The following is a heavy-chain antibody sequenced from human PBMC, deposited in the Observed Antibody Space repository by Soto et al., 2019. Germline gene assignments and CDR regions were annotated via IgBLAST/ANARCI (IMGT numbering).Heavy chain of an antibody. CDR2: IYWDDDK. Sequence: QITLKESGPTLVRPPQTLTLTCTFSGFSLTSGVGVGWIRQPPGKALEWLALIYWDDDKRYSPSLKNRLTITTDTSKHPGVLTMANVGPVDTATYFCAHIDPEIVTVGGHGGFDYWGQGTLVTVSS. D-gene: IGHD5-12*01. J-gene: IGHJ4*02. V-gene: IGHV2-5*02. CDR1: GFSLTSGVG. CDR3: AHIDPEIVTVGGHGGFDY.